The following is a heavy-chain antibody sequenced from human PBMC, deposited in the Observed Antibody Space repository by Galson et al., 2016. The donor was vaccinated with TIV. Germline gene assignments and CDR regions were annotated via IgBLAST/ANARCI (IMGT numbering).Heavy chain of an antibody. CDR3: ARGALKYHYDSNGYFFDY. CDR2: TIPIFGTA. V-gene: IGHV1-69*06. CDR1: GGIFSNYG. D-gene: IGHD3-22*01. J-gene: IGHJ4*02. Sequence: SVKVSCKASGGIFSNYGINWVRQAPGQGLEWMGGTIPIFGTAIYAQKFQGRVTITADRSTTTVYMELSSLRSEDTAVYYCARGALKYHYDSNGYFFDYWGQGPLVTVSS.